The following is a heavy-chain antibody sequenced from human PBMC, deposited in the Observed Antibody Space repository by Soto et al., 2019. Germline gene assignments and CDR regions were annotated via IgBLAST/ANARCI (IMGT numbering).Heavy chain of an antibody. CDR1: GFTFSSSW. CDR3: ARGPTGWYGYDY. Sequence: EVQLVESGGGLVQPGGSLRLSCVASGFTFSSSWMHWVRQAPGKGLVWVSRINSDASRTNYADSVKGRFTISRDNAKNTLYLQMNSLRVEDTALYYCARGPTGWYGYDYWGQGTLVTVSS. CDR2: INSDASRT. J-gene: IGHJ4*02. D-gene: IGHD6-19*01. V-gene: IGHV3-74*01.